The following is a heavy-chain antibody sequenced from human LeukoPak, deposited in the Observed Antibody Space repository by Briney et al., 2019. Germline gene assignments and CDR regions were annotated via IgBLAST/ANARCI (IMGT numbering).Heavy chain of an antibody. CDR1: GFTFSDYY. J-gene: IGHJ4*02. V-gene: IGHV3-11*01. CDR3: ARASRKNWNYVDY. D-gene: IGHD1-1*01. Sequence: GGSLRLSCAASGFTFSDYYMSWIRQAPGKGLKWVSYISSSGSTIYYADSVKGRCTISRDNAKNSLYLQMNSLRAEDTAVYYCARASRKNWNYVDYWGQGTLVTVSS. CDR2: ISSSGSTI.